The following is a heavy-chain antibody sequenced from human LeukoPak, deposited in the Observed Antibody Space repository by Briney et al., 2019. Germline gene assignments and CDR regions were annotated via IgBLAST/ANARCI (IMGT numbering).Heavy chain of an antibody. CDR2: IYYSGST. CDR1: GGSISSGGYY. J-gene: IGHJ5*02. D-gene: IGHD6-6*01. CDR3: ARVSALAARHWFGP. Sequence: SETLSLTCTVSGGSISSGGYYWGWIRQHPGKGLEWIGYIYYSGSTYYNPSLKSRVTISVDTSKNQFSLKLSSVTAADTAVYYCARVSALAARHWFGPWGQGTLVTVSS. V-gene: IGHV4-31*03.